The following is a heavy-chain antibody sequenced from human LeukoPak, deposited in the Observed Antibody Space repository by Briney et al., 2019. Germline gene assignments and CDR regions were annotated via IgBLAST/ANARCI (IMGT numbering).Heavy chain of an antibody. CDR3: AAAVPFQLVH. V-gene: IGHV4-4*02. CDR2: IYHSGTT. D-gene: IGHD6-13*01. CDR1: GGSISGTNW. J-gene: IGHJ4*02. Sequence: SETLSLTCAVSGGSISGTNWWNWVRQPPGKGLEWIGDIYHSGTTNYNPSLKSRVTISVDKSKNQLSLKLSSVTAADTAVYYCAAAVPFQLVHWGQGTLVTVST.